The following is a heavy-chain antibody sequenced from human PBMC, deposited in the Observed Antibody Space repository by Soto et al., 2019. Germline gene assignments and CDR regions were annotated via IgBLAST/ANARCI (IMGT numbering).Heavy chain of an antibody. D-gene: IGHD6-6*01. Sequence: EVQLVESGGGLVQPGGSLRLSCAASGFTVSSKYMSWVLQAPGKGLEWVSVIYSGGSTYYADSVKGRFTISRDNSKNTLYLQMNSLRAEDTAVYYRARKYSSSYGCIDYWGQGTLFTVSS. J-gene: IGHJ4*02. CDR2: IYSGGST. CDR1: GFTVSSKY. V-gene: IGHV3-66*01. CDR3: ARKYSSSYGCIDY.